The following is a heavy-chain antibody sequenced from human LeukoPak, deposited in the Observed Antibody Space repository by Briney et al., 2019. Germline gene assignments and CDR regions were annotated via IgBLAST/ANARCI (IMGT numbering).Heavy chain of an antibody. J-gene: IGHJ4*02. V-gene: IGHV1-69*05. D-gene: IGHD4-23*01. CDR1: GGTFSSYA. CDR2: NIPIFGTA. Sequence: ASVKVSCKASGGTFSSYAISWVRQAPGQGLEWMGGNIPIFGTANYAQKFQGRVTITTDESTSTAYMELSSLRSEDTAVYYCARSAYGGNSDYFDYWGQGTLVTVSS. CDR3: ARSAYGGNSDYFDY.